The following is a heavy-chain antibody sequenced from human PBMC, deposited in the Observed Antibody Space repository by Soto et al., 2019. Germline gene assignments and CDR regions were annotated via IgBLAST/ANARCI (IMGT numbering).Heavy chain of an antibody. Sequence: QVQLVESGGGVVQPGRSLRLSCAASGFTSSSYGMHWVRQAPGKGLEWVAVIWYDGSNKYYADSVKGRFTISRDNSKNTLYLQMNSLRAEDTAVYYCARSAYCSSTSCFFDYWGQGTLVTVSS. CDR2: IWYDGSNK. J-gene: IGHJ4*02. V-gene: IGHV3-33*01. CDR3: ARSAYCSSTSCFFDY. D-gene: IGHD2-2*01. CDR1: GFTSSSYG.